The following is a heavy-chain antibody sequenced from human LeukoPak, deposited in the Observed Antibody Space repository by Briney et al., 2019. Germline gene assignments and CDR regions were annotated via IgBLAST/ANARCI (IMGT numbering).Heavy chain of an antibody. CDR2: ISSSGSTI. V-gene: IGHV3-11*04. CDR1: GFTFSDYY. D-gene: IGHD3-22*01. CDR3: ARVQEYYYDTSGYYPSQYYFDY. J-gene: IGHJ4*02. Sequence: PGGSLRLSCAASGFTFSDYYMSWIRQAPGKGLEWVSYISSSGSTIYYADSVKGRFTISRDNAKNLLYLQMNSLRAEDTAVYHCARVQEYYYDTSGYYPSQYYFDYWGQGTLVTVSS.